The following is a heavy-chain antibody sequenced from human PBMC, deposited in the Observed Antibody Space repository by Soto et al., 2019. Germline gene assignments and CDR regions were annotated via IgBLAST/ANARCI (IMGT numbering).Heavy chain of an antibody. V-gene: IGHV4-31*01. CDR1: GGSISSGGYY. Sequence: QVQLQESGPGLVKPSQTLSLTCTVSGGSISSGGYYWSWIRQHPGKGLEWIGDIYYSGSTYYNPSXTSPGTISVXPXXXQXXLKLSSETAADTAVYYCARGVTMVRGVIHTPYFDYWGQGTLVTVSS. J-gene: IGHJ4*02. CDR3: ARGVTMVRGVIHTPYFDY. D-gene: IGHD3-10*01. CDR2: IYYSGST.